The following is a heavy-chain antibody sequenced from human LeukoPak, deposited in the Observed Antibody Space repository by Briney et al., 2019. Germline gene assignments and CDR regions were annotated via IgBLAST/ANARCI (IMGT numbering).Heavy chain of an antibody. CDR3: AGDTTTRLWSGVNWFDP. CDR2: ISSSSSYI. J-gene: IGHJ5*02. D-gene: IGHD2-21*01. CDR1: GFTFSSYS. Sequence: GGSLRLSCAASGFTFSSYSMNWVRQAPGKGLEWVSSISSSSSYIYYADSVKGRFTISRDNAKNSLYLQMNSLRAEDTAVYYCAGDTTTRLWSGVNWFDPWGQGTLVTVSS. V-gene: IGHV3-21*01.